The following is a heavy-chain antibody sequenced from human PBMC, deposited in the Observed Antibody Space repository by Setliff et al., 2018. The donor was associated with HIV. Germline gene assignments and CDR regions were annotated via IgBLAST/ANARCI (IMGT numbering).Heavy chain of an antibody. CDR3: ARGAYRDGYDY. CDR1: GGSFSGYY. CDR2: INHSGST. Sequence: SETLSLTCAVDGGSFSGYYWSWIRQPPGKGLEWIGEINHSGSTNYNPSLKSRVTISVDTSKNQFSLKLSSVAAADTAVYHCARGAYRDGYDYWGQGTLVTVSS. V-gene: IGHV4-34*01. J-gene: IGHJ4*02. D-gene: IGHD5-18*01.